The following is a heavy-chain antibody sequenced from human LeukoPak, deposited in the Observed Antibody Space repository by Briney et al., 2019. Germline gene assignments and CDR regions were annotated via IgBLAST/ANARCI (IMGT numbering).Heavy chain of an antibody. CDR1: GGSIFSYY. CDR3: ARRXYYDTSGYYPASGYFDL. D-gene: IGHD3-22*01. J-gene: IGHJ2*01. Sequence: SETLSLTCTVSGGSIFSYYFNWIRQPPGKGLEWIGYIYSNGITNYNPSLRSRGTISIATSKNQFSLRLRSVTAADTAIYYCARRXYYDTSGYYPASGYFDLWGRGTLVTVSS. CDR2: IYSNGIT. V-gene: IGHV4-4*08.